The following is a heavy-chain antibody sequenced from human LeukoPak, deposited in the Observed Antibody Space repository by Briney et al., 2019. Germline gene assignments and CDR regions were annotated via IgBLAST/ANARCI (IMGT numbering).Heavy chain of an antibody. CDR2: IYYSGST. CDR3: ARDSGYSYGPFGY. D-gene: IGHD5-18*01. CDR1: GGSISSGGYY. Sequence: PSETLSLTCTVSGGSISSGGYYWSWIRQHPGKGLEWIGCIYYSGSTYYNPSLKSRVTISVDTSKNQFSLKLSSVTAADTAVYYCARDSGYSYGPFGYWGQGTLVTVSS. V-gene: IGHV4-31*03. J-gene: IGHJ4*02.